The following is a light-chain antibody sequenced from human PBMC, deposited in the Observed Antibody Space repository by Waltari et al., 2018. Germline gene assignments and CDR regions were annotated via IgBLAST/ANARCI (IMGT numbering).Light chain of an antibody. CDR3: SSYAGSNNFV. CDR2: EVS. J-gene: IGLJ1*01. V-gene: IGLV2-8*01. Sequence: QSALTQPPSASGSPGQSVPISCTGTSSDVGGYTDVSWYHQHPGKAPKLMIYEVSKRPSGVPDRFSGSKSGNTASLTVSGLQAEDEADYYCSSYAGSNNFVFGTGTKVTVL. CDR1: SSDVGGYTD.